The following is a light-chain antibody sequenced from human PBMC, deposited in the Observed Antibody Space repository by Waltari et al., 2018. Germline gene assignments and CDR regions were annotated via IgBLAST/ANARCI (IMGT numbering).Light chain of an antibody. Sequence: HTVVTQEPSLTVSPGGTVTLTCTPPTWAVISISYPYWFQQKPGQAPTSLIYDTNKRYFWTPARFSGSLLGGKAALTLSRALPEDEADYYCALYYGNARWVFGGGTKLTVL. CDR1: TWAVISISY. J-gene: IGLJ3*02. CDR2: DTN. V-gene: IGLV7-43*01. CDR3: ALYYGNARWV.